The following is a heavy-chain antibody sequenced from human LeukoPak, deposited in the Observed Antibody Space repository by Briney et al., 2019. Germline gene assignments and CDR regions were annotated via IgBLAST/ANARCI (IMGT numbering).Heavy chain of an antibody. V-gene: IGHV3-23*01. CDR3: GAGLSGSWPFDY. J-gene: IGHJ4*02. CDR2: ISGTGGTI. D-gene: IGHD6-25*01. Sequence: NPGGSLRLSCAASGFTFSSHAMSWVRQAPGKGLEWVSGISGTGGTIYYADSVRGRFTISRDNSRNTLYLQMNSLRVEDTAVYAKGAGLSGSWPFDYWGQGTLVTVSS. CDR1: GFTFSSHA.